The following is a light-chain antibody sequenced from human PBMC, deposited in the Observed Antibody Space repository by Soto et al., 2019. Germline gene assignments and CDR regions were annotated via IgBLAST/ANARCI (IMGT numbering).Light chain of an antibody. CDR2: GVN. CDR1: SSDVGGYNY. Sequence: QSALTQPASVSGSPGQSITISCTGTSSDVGGYNYVSWYQQYPGKAPKLMIFGVNNRPSGVSNRFSGSKSGNTASLTISGLQAEDEADYYCSSFTNSNTWVFGGGTKVTVL. CDR3: SSFTNSNTWV. J-gene: IGLJ3*02. V-gene: IGLV2-14*01.